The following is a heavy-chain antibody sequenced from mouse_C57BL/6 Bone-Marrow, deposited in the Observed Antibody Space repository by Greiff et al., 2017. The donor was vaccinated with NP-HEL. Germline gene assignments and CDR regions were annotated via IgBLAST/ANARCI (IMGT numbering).Heavy chain of an antibody. CDR1: GYTFTGIG. V-gene: IGHV1-81*01. J-gene: IGHJ2*01. D-gene: IGHD1-1*01. Sequence: VQLQESGAELARPGASVKLSCKASGYTFTGIGLGGGSRGTGRGLGGFGGFYPGSGNTYYNEKFKGKATLTADKSSSTAYMELRSLTSEDSAVYFCAKEGDYYGSSYYFDYWGQGTTLTVSS. CDR3: AKEGDYYGSSYYFDY. CDR2: FYPGSGNT.